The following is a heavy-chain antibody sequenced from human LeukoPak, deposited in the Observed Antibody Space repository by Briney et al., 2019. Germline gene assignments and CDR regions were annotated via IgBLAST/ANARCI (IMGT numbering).Heavy chain of an antibody. D-gene: IGHD1-26*01. Sequence: GGSLRLSCAASGFTFSSYSMNWVRQAPGKGLEWVSYISSSSSTIYHADSVKGRFTISRDNAKNSLYLQMNSLRAEDTAVYYCARGPIVGATTGHDAFDIWGQGTMVTVSS. J-gene: IGHJ3*02. CDR2: ISSSSSTI. CDR1: GFTFSSYS. CDR3: ARGPIVGATTGHDAFDI. V-gene: IGHV3-48*04.